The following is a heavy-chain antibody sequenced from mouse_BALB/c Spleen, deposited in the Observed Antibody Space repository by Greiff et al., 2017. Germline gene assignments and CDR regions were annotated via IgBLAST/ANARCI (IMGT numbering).Heavy chain of an antibody. CDR3: AREYYGSAWFAY. V-gene: IGHV1-12*01. Sequence: LQQPGAELVKPGASVKMSCKASGYTFTSYNMHWVKQTPGQGLEWIGAIYPGNGDTSYNQKFKGKATLTADKSSSTAYMQLSSLTSEDSAVYYCAREYYGSAWFAYWGQGTLVTVSA. CDR1: GYTFTSYN. D-gene: IGHD1-2*01. J-gene: IGHJ3*01. CDR2: IYPGNGDT.